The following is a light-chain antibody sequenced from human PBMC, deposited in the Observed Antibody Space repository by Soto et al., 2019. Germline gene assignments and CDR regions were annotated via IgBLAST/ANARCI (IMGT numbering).Light chain of an antibody. CDR2: EAS. Sequence: DIQMTQSPPTLSASVGDRVTITCRASQPISSWLAWYHQKPGKAPKLLIYEASNLESGVPSRFSCSGSGTEFTLTISSLQPEDFGIYYCQQYENYWTFGQGTKVEIK. J-gene: IGKJ1*01. V-gene: IGKV1-5*01. CDR3: QQYENYWT. CDR1: QPISSW.